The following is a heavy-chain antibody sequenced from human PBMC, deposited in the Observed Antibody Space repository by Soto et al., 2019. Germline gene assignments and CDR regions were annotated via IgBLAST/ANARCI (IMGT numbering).Heavy chain of an antibody. CDR3: TTARYCSGGSCYSYVARDY. V-gene: IGHV3-15*07. CDR1: GFTFSNAW. D-gene: IGHD2-15*01. CDR2: IKSKTEGGTT. J-gene: IGHJ4*02. Sequence: GGSLRLSCAASGFTFSNAWMNWVRQAPGKGLEWVGRIKSKTEGGTTDYAAPVKGRFTISRDDSKNTLYLQMNSLKTEDTAVYYCTTARYCSGGSCYSYVARDYWGQGTLVTVSS.